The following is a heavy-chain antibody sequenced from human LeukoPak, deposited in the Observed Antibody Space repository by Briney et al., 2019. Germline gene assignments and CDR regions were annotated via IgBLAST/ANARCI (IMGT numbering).Heavy chain of an antibody. CDR2: IYSGGST. CDR1: GFPLISNY. CDR3: ATTRYDAFDI. Sequence: PGGSLRLSCAASGFPLISNYMSWVRPAPGKGLEWVSLIYSGGSTYYADSVRGRFTISRDNSKNTLCLQMNSLRAEDTAVYYCATTRYDAFDIWGQGTMVTGSS. V-gene: IGHV3-53*01. J-gene: IGHJ3*02. D-gene: IGHD4-17*01.